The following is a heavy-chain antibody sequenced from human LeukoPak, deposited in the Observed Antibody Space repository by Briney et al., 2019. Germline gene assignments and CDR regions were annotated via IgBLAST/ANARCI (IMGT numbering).Heavy chain of an antibody. CDR3: AKDATGYSSGGGYFDY. V-gene: IGHV3-33*06. D-gene: IGHD6-19*01. CDR1: GFTFSSYG. J-gene: IGHJ4*02. Sequence: PGGSLRLSCAAYGFTFSSYGMHLVRQAPGKGLEWVAVIWYDGSNKYYADSVKGRFTISRDNSKNTLYLQMNSLRAEDTAVYYCAKDATGYSSGGGYFDYWGQGALVTASS. CDR2: IWYDGSNK.